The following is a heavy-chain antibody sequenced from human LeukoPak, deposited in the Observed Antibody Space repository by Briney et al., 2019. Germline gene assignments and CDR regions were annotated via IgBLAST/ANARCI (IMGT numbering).Heavy chain of an antibody. Sequence: SETLSLTCTVSGGSISSSSYYWGWIRQPPGKGLEWIGSIYYSGSTYYPSLESRATISVDTSKNQFSLKLSPVTAADTAVYYCASATTVTTFGYWGQGTLVTVSS. CDR3: ASATTVTTFGY. CDR1: GGSISSSSYY. J-gene: IGHJ4*02. V-gene: IGHV4-39*01. D-gene: IGHD4-17*01. CDR2: IYYSGST.